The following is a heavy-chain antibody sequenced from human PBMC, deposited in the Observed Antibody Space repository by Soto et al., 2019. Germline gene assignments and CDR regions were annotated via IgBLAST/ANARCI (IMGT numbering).Heavy chain of an antibody. V-gene: IGHV4-39*01. Sequence: SETLSLTCTVSGGSITSSRYYWGWIRQPPGQGLEWIGSIYYSGSTYYKPSLKSRATISVDTSKNQFSLKLSSMTAADTAVYYCARLLATGYFDDWGQGTLVTVSS. CDR3: ARLLATGYFDD. J-gene: IGHJ4*02. CDR2: IYYSGST. CDR1: GGSITSSRYY.